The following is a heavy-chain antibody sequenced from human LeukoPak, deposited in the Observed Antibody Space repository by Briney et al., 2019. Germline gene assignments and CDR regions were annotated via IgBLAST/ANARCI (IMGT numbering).Heavy chain of an antibody. CDR2: MYYSGSS. J-gene: IGHJ6*02. V-gene: IGHV4-59*01. D-gene: IGHD5-18*01. CDR3: ARAMDTGDKYYYYYGMDV. CDR1: GASIRSYF. Sequence: PSETLSLTCIVSGASIRSYFWSWIRQPPGQGLEWIGYMYYSGSSDYNPSLKSRVTISIDTSKNQFSLRLSSVTAADTAVYYCARAMDTGDKYYYYYGMDVWGQGTTVTVSS.